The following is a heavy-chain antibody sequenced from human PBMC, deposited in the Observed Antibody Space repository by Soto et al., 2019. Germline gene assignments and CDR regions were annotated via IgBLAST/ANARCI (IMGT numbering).Heavy chain of an antibody. D-gene: IGHD4-4*01. CDR3: ARQWGQLARKVTYYYYYYGMDV. CDR2: IYYSGST. Sequence: LSLTCTVSGGSISSSSYYWGWIRQPPGKGLEWIGSIYYSGSTYYNPSLKSRVTISVDTSKNQFSLKLSSVTAADTAVYYCARQWGQLARKVTYYYYYYGMDVWGQGTTVTVSS. J-gene: IGHJ6*02. V-gene: IGHV4-39*01. CDR1: GGSISSSSYY.